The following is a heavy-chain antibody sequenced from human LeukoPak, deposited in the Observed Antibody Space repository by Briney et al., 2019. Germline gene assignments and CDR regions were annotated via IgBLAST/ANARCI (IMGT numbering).Heavy chain of an antibody. CDR3: AREADYYDSSGYSNFDY. J-gene: IGHJ4*02. CDR1: GFAFNTYM. V-gene: IGHV3-23*01. D-gene: IGHD3-22*01. CDR2: IGGSGDST. Sequence: GGSLRLSCAASGFAFNTYMMSWVRQAPGKGLEWVSSIGGSGDSTHYSDSVKGRFTISRDNSKNTLYLQMNSLRAEDTAVYYCAREADYYDSSGYSNFDYWGQGTLVTVSS.